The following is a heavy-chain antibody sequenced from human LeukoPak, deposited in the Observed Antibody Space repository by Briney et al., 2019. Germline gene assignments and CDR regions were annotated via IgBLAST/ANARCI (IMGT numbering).Heavy chain of an antibody. V-gene: IGHV1-2*02. CDR2: INPNSGGT. J-gene: IGHJ5*02. Sequence: GASVKVSCKASGYTFTGYYMHWVRQAPGQGLEWMGWINPNSGGTNYAQKFQGRVTMTRDTSISTAYMELSRLRSDDTAVYYCAFQGASSWYDIWFDPWGQGTLVTVSS. CDR1: GYTFTGYY. CDR3: AFQGASSWYDIWFDP. D-gene: IGHD6-13*01.